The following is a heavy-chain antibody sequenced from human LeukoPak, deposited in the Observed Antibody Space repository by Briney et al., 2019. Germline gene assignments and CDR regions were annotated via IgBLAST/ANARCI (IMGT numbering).Heavy chain of an antibody. CDR1: GGSFSGHS. J-gene: IGHJ4*02. V-gene: IGHV4-34*01. D-gene: IGHD3-22*01. CDR2: ISHTGTI. Sequence: KPSETLSLTCAVYGGSFSGHSWSWIRQAPGKGLEWIGEISHTGTINYNPSLNSRVTISADTSKNQFSLRLSSVTAADTAVYYCARHVHVSMIVVILSDYFDYWGRGTLVSVSS. CDR3: ARHVHVSMIVVILSDYFDY.